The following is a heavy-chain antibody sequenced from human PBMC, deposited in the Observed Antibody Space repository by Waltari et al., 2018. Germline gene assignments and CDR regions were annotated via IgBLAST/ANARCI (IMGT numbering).Heavy chain of an antibody. V-gene: IGHV3-53*01. D-gene: IGHD4-17*01. Sequence: EVQLVESGGGLIQPGGSLRLSCAAAGFTVSSNYMSWVRQARGKGQGWVSVIYSGGINYYADSVKGRFTISRDNSKNTLYLQMNSLRAEDTAVYYCARDHDYGGSYWGQGTLVTVSS. CDR2: IYSGGIN. J-gene: IGHJ4*02. CDR3: ARDHDYGGSY. CDR1: GFTVSSNY.